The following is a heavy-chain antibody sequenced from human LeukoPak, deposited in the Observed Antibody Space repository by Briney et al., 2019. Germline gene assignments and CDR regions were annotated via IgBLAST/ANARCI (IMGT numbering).Heavy chain of an antibody. D-gene: IGHD2-8*02. Sequence: QSGGSLRLSCAASGFTFSSYAMSWVRQAPGKGLEWVSAISGSGGSTYYADSVRGRFTISRDNSKNTLYLQMNSLRAEDTAVYYCARDMVEGLWLGSWWGSDYWGQGTLVTVSS. CDR3: ARDMVEGLWLGSWWGSDY. V-gene: IGHV3-23*01. J-gene: IGHJ4*02. CDR2: ISGSGGST. CDR1: GFTFSSYA.